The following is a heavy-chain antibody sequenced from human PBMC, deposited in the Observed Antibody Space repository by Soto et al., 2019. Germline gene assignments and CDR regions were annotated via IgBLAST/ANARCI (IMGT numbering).Heavy chain of an antibody. CDR2: ISYDGSNK. J-gene: IGHJ4*02. V-gene: IGHV3-30*18. D-gene: IGHD6-19*01. CDR1: GFTFSSYG. Sequence: QVQLVESGGGVVQPGRSLRLSCAASGFTFSSYGMHWVRQAPGKGLEWVAVISYDGSNKYYADSVKGRFTISRDNSKNTVYLQMNSLRAEDTAVYYCAKDLEQTLWYSSGWFFMGGFDYWGQGTLVTVSS. CDR3: AKDLEQTLWYSSGWFFMGGFDY.